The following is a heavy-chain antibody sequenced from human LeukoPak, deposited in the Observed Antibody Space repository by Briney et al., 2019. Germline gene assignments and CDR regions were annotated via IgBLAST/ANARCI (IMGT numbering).Heavy chain of an antibody. CDR3: ARDPSSGSYPTPYYFDY. J-gene: IGHJ4*02. CDR1: GYTFTSYD. D-gene: IGHD1-26*01. V-gene: IGHV1-8*01. Sequence: GASVKVSCKASGYTFTSYDINWVRQATGQGLEWMGWMNPNNGNTGYAQKFQGRVTMTRNTSISTAYMELSSLRSEDTAVYYCARDPSSGSYPTPYYFDYWGQGTLVTVSS. CDR2: MNPNNGNT.